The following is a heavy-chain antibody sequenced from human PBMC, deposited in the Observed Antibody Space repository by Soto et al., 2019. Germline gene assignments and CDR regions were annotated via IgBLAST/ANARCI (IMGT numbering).Heavy chain of an antibody. CDR2: IYYSGNT. J-gene: IGHJ4*02. CDR3: ARDFKRYSRPPGPLEY. CDR1: GDSISSGDYY. D-gene: IGHD2-2*02. Sequence: SETLSLTCTVSGDSISSGDYYWSWIRQPPGKGLEWIGCIYYSGNTYYNPSLKSRFSISVDTSKNQFSLKLSSVTAADTAVYYCARDFKRYSRPPGPLEYWGLGTPVTVS. V-gene: IGHV4-30-4*01.